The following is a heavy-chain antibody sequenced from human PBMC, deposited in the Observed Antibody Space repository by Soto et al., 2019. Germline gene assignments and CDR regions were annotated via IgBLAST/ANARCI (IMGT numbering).Heavy chain of an antibody. J-gene: IGHJ6*02. CDR2: IWYDGSNK. D-gene: IGHD3-3*01. Sequence: QVQLVESGGGVVQPGRSLRLSCAASGFTFSSYGMHWVRQAPGKGLEWVAVIWYDGSNKYYADSVKGRFTISRDNSKNTRYLQMNSLRAEDTAVYYCARVGYDFWSAQDRYYSGMDVWGQGTTVTVSS. V-gene: IGHV3-33*01. CDR1: GFTFSSYG. CDR3: ARVGYDFWSAQDRYYSGMDV.